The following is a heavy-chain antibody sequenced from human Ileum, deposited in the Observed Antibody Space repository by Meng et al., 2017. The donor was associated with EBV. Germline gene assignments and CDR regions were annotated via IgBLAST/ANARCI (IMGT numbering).Heavy chain of an antibody. D-gene: IGHD3-10*01. CDR3: ARGNKVSDRGFDY. Sequence: VPVEQWGAGLLKPSETLSLTCAVYGGSFSCYYWSWIRQPPGKGLEWIGEINHSGSTNYNPSLKSRVTISVDTSKNQFSLKLSSVTAADTAVYYCARGNKVSDRGFDYWGQGTLVTVSS. V-gene: IGHV4-34*01. CDR1: GGSFSCYY. J-gene: IGHJ4*02. CDR2: INHSGST.